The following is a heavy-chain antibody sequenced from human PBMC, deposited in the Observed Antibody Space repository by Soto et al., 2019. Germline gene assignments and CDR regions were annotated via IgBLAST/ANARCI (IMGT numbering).Heavy chain of an antibody. Sequence: PGESLKISCKGSGYTFTSYWIAWLRQMPVKGLEWMGIIYPDDSDTKYSPSFQGQVTFSADKSINTAYLQWSSLKASDTVIFYCTRLGVAVTDPPDAFDIWGQGTMVTVSS. CDR2: IYPDDSDT. CDR1: GYTFTSYW. J-gene: IGHJ3*02. CDR3: TRLGVAVTDPPDAFDI. V-gene: IGHV5-51*01. D-gene: IGHD6-19*01.